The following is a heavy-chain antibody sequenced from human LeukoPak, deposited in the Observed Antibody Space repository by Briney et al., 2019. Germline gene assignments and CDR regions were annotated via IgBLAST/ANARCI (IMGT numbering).Heavy chain of an antibody. Sequence: GGSLRLSCAASGFTFNTYWMSWVRQAPGKGLEWVANIKQDGSEKYYVDSVKGRFTISRDNAKNSLYLQMNSLRAEDTAVYYCAKRNLGYSYGPSYWYFDLWGRGTLVTVSS. CDR2: IKQDGSEK. J-gene: IGHJ2*01. D-gene: IGHD5-18*01. CDR3: AKRNLGYSYGPSYWYFDL. CDR1: GFTFNTYW. V-gene: IGHV3-7*03.